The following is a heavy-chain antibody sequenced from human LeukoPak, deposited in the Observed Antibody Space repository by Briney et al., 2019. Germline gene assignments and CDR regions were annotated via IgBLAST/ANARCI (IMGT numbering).Heavy chain of an antibody. CDR2: INPNSGGT. CDR3: ARAQIYYYYYMDV. V-gene: IGHV1-2*02. J-gene: IGHJ6*03. Sequence: ASVKVSCKASGYTFTGYYMHWVRQAPGQGLEWMGWINPNSGGTNYAQKFQGRVTMTRDTSISTAYMELSRLRSDDTAVYHCARAQIYYYYYMDVWGKGTTVTISS. CDR1: GYTFTGYY.